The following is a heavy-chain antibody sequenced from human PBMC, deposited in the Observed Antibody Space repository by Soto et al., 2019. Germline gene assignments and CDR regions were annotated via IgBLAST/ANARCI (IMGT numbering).Heavy chain of an antibody. D-gene: IGHD2-21*01. Sequence: EVQLVESGGGLVHPGGSLRLSCAASGFTFNSHWMHWARQAPGKGLVWISRINSDGSTTNYADPVKGRLTISRDNAKNTVYVQINRLRAEDTAVYYCARGAKGAYYMDVWGKGTTVTVSS. J-gene: IGHJ6*03. CDR2: INSDGSTT. CDR1: GFTFNSHW. CDR3: ARGAKGAYYMDV. V-gene: IGHV3-74*01.